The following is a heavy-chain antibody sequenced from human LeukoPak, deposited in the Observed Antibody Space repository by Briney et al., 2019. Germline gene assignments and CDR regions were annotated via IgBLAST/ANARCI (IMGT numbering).Heavy chain of an antibody. D-gene: IGHD3-16*01. J-gene: IGHJ4*02. CDR3: ARDGPPGGGFIGDY. CDR1: GGTFSSYA. V-gene: IGHV1-69*05. CDR2: IIPIFGTA. Sequence: SVKVSCKASGGTFSSYAISWVQQAPGQGLEWMGGIIPIFGTANYAQKFQGRVTITTDESTSTAYMELSSLRSEDTAVYYCARDGPPGGGFIGDYWGQGTLVTVSS.